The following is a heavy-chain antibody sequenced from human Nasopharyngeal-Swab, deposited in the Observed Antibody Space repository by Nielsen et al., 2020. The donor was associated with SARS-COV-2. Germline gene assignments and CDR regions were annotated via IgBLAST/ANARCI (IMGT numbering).Heavy chain of an antibody. D-gene: IGHD4/OR15-4a*01. CDR3: LTFRVDTGAIH. Sequence: GESLKISCVASGFSFSSHWMHWVRQGPGKGPVWVSHINTDGTTTKSADSVKGRFTISRDNSEKTLYLQMDGLRAEDTAVYYCLTFRVDTGAIHWGQGTLVTVSS. J-gene: IGHJ4*02. CDR2: INTDGTTT. CDR1: GFSFSSHW. V-gene: IGHV3-74*01.